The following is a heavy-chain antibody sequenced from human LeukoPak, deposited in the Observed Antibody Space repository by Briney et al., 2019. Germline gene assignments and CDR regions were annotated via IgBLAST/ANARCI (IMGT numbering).Heavy chain of an antibody. V-gene: IGHV1-8*01. J-gene: IGHJ6*03. CDR2: MNPKSGDT. CDR1: RSTLKTYD. D-gene: IGHD2-8*02. Sequence: ASVKVSCTATRSTLKTYDIIWVRQASGQGLERKGWMNPKSGDTVCAETFQARVTMTRNISMNTAYMELSNLKSENTAIYYCARGVLGYYYYYMDLWDEGTTVTVSS. CDR3: ARGVLGYYYYYMDL.